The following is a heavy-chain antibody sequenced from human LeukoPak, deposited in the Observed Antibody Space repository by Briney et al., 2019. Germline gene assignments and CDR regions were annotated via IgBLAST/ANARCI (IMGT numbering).Heavy chain of an antibody. J-gene: IGHJ6*02. CDR2: TYYRSKWYN. V-gene: IGHV6-1*01. CDR3: ARNRYGSGRGSSYYYGMDV. CDR1: GDSVSSNSAA. D-gene: IGHD3-10*01. Sequence: SQTLSLTCAISGDSVSSNSAAWNWIRQSPSRGLEWLGRTYYRSKWYNDYAVSVKSRITINPDTSKNQFSLQLNSVTPEDTAVYYCARNRYGSGRGSSYYYGMDVWGQGTTVTVSS.